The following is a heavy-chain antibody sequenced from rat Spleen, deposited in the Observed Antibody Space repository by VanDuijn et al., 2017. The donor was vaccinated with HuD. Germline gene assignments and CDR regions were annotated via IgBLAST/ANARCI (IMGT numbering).Heavy chain of an antibody. J-gene: IGHJ2*01. Sequence: EVQLVESGGGLVQPGRSLKLSCAASGFTFSDYAMAWVRQAPKKGLEWVATISYDGGNTFYRDSVKGRFTISRDNTKSSLYLQMDSLRSEDTATYYCTRDRILRSTGFDYWGQGVMVTVSS. CDR3: TRDRILRSTGFDY. CDR2: ISYDGGNT. CDR1: GFTFSDYA. V-gene: IGHV5-17*01. D-gene: IGHD1-6*01.